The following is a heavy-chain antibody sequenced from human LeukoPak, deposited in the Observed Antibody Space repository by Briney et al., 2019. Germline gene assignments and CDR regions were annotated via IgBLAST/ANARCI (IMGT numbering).Heavy chain of an antibody. J-gene: IGHJ5*02. CDR3: ATVGVYLGNYFGLRHNWFDP. V-gene: IGHV1-24*01. CDR1: GYTLTELS. CDR2: FDPEDGET. Sequence: ASVKVSCKVSGYTLTELSMHWVRQAPGKGLEWMGGFDPEDGETIYAQKFQGRVTMTEDTSTDTAYMELSSLRSEDTAVYYCATVGVYLGNYFGLRHNWFDPWGQGTLVTVSS. D-gene: IGHD5/OR15-5a*01.